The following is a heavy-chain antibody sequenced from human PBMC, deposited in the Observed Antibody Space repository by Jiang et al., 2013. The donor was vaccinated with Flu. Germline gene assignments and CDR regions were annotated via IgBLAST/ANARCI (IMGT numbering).Heavy chain of an antibody. V-gene: IGHV5-51*01. J-gene: IGHJ4*02. D-gene: IGHD7-27*01. CDR3: ARRGNSMGTFSTPGGWAPDY. CDR1: GYNFNSYW. CDR2: FYPGDSDA. Sequence: GAEVKKPGESLKISCQGSGYNFNSYWIVWVRQMPGKGLEWMGMFYPGDSDARYSSSLQGQVTMSGDKSFRTAFLQWSSLKASDSAMYYCARRGNSMGTFSTPGGWAPDYWGQGT.